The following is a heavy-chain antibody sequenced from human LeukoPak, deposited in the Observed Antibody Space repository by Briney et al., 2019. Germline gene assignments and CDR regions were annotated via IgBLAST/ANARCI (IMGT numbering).Heavy chain of an antibody. CDR1: GGSISSYY. CDR2: IYYSGST. V-gene: IGHV4-59*01. CDR3: ARARYDSSGYYDY. J-gene: IGHJ4*02. D-gene: IGHD3-22*01. Sequence: SETLSLTCTVSGGSISSYYWSWIRQPPGEGLEWIGYIYYSGSTNYNPSLKSRVTISVDTSKNQFSLKLSSVTAADTAVYYCARARYDSSGYYDYWGQGTLVTVSS.